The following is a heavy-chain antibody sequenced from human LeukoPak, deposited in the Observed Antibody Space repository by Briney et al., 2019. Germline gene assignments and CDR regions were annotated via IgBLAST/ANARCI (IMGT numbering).Heavy chain of an antibody. V-gene: IGHV4-38-2*02. J-gene: IGHJ5*02. CDR3: ASRARLLWFGELFQYNWFDP. Sequence: SETLSLTCTVSGYSISSGYYWGWIRQPPGKGLEWIGSIYHSGSTYYNPSLKSRVTISVDTSKNQFSLKLSSVTAADTAVYYCASRARLLWFGELFQYNWFDPWGQGTLVTVSS. CDR1: GYSISSGYY. CDR2: IYHSGST. D-gene: IGHD3-10*01.